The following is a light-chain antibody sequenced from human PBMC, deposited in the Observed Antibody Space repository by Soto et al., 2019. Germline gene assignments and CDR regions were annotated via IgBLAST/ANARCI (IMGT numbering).Light chain of an antibody. CDR1: QSISSW. CDR3: QQYNSFSQWT. J-gene: IGKJ1*01. V-gene: IGKV1-5*03. CDR2: KAS. Sequence: DIQMTQSPSTLSASVGDRVTITCRASQSISSWLAWYQQKPGKAPKLLIYKASTLESGVPSRFSGSGSGTEFTLTISCLQPDDFAIYYCQQYNSFSQWTFGQGTNVEIK.